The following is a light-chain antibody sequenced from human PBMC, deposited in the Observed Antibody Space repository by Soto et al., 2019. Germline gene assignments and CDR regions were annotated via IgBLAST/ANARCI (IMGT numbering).Light chain of an antibody. V-gene: IGKV3-15*01. CDR1: QSLGTN. CDR2: GAS. Sequence: EIVMRQSPATLSVSPGERATLSCRASQSLGTNLAWFQQKPGQAPRLLIHGASTRATGTPARFSGSGSGTELTLKISSTQYEECEVYYCQQYNMWPRTXGQGSKVDIK. J-gene: IGKJ1*01. CDR3: QQYNMWPRT.